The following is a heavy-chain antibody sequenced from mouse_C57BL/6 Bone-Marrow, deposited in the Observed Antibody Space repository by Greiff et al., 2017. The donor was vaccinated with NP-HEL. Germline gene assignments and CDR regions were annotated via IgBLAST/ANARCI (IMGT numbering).Heavy chain of an antibody. J-gene: IGHJ2*01. Sequence: VQLQQSGPELVKPGASVKISCKASGYAFSSSWMNWVKQRPGKGLEWIGRIYPGDGDTNYNGKFKGKATLTADKSSSTAYMQLSSLTSEDSAVYFCTRSRGKEGFDYWGQGTTLTVSS. CDR2: IYPGDGDT. CDR3: TRSRGKEGFDY. D-gene: IGHD1-1*02. CDR1: GYAFSSSW. V-gene: IGHV1-82*01.